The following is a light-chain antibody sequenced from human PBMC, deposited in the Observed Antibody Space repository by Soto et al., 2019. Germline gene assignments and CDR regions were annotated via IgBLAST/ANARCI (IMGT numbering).Light chain of an antibody. Sequence: DIQMTQSPSTLSASVGDRVTITCRARQSISNYLAWYQQKPGKAPNLLIYKASILESGVPSRFSGSGSGTDFTLTISSLQPDDFATYYCQQYKSHWTFGQGTKVESK. CDR3: QQYKSHWT. CDR1: QSISNY. V-gene: IGKV1-5*03. CDR2: KAS. J-gene: IGKJ1*01.